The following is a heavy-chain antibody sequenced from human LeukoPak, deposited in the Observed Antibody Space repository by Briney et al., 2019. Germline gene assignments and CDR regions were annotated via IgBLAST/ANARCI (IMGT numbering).Heavy chain of an antibody. V-gene: IGHV3-7*01. CDR2: IKQDGSEK. CDR1: GFTFSSYW. Sequence: GGSLRLSCAASGFTFSSYWMSWVRQAPGKGLEWVANIKQDGSEKDYVDSVKGRFTISRDNAKNSLYLQMNSLRAEDTAVYYCAAGVVPDYYYYMDVWGKGTTVTISS. CDR3: AAGVVPDYYYYMDV. D-gene: IGHD2-2*01. J-gene: IGHJ6*03.